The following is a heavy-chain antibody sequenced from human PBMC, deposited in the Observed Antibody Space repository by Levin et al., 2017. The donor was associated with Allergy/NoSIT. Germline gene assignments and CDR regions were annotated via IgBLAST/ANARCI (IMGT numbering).Heavy chain of an antibody. Sequence: SQTLSLTCTVSGASGASVSSSSYFWTWVRQPPGKGLEWIGYIYDSGNTNYNPSLKSRVTISLDSSRNQFSLNVRSVTAADTAGYYCVRDHRWEVYCDSWGQGTLVTVSS. CDR3: VRDHRWEVYCDS. J-gene: IGHJ4*02. CDR1: GASGASVSSSSYF. V-gene: IGHV4-61*01. D-gene: IGHD1-26*01. CDR2: IYDSGNT.